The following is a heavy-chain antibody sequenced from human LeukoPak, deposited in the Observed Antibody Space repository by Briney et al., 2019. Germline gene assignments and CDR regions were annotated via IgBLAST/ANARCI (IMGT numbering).Heavy chain of an antibody. V-gene: IGHV3-30*18. CDR2: ISYDGSNK. CDR3: AKGGIYFDY. Sequence: GRSLRLSCAASGFTFSSYGMHWVRQAPGKGLEWVAVISYDGSNKYYADSVKGRFTISRDNSKNTLYLQMNSLRAEDTAVYYCAKGGIYFDYWGQGTLVTVSS. CDR1: GFTFSSYG. J-gene: IGHJ4*02. D-gene: IGHD6-13*01.